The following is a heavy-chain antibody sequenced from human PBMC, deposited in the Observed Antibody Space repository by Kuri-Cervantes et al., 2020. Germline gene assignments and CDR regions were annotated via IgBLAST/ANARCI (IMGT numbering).Heavy chain of an antibody. V-gene: IGHV3-74*01. CDR2: INSDGSST. Sequence: GESLKISCAASGFTFSSYWMHWVRQAPGKGLVWVSRINSDGSSTSYADSVKGRFTISRDNAKSTLYLQMNSLRAEDTAVYYCARGPYYYDSSAMGAFDIWGQGTMVTVSS. CDR3: ARGPYYYDSSAMGAFDI. CDR1: GFTFSSYW. J-gene: IGHJ3*02. D-gene: IGHD3-22*01.